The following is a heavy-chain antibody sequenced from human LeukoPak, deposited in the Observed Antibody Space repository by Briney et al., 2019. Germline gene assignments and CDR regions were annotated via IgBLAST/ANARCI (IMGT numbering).Heavy chain of an antibody. V-gene: IGHV1-18*01. J-gene: IGHJ4*02. D-gene: IGHD2-8*01. CDR1: GYTFKSYG. CDR2: ITAYSGNT. CDR3: ARDQWGSFDY. Sequence: ASVKVSCKASGYTFKSYGITWVRQAPGQGLEWMGWITAYSGNTNYAQKLQGRVTLTTDTSDTSTSTAYLELRSLRSDDTAVYYCARDQWGSFDYWGPGTLVTVSS.